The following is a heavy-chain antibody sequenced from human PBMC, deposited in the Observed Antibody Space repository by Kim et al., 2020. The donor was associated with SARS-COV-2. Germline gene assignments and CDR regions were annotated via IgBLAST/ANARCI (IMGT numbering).Heavy chain of an antibody. V-gene: IGHV3-30*18. CDR2: ISYDGSNK. D-gene: IGHD6-19*01. J-gene: IGHJ4*02. CDR1: GFTFSSYG. CDR3: AKRGHSSGWYDY. Sequence: GGSLRLSCAASGFTFSSYGMHWVRQAPGKGLEWVAVISYDGSNKYYADSVKGRFTISRDNSKNTLYLQMNSLRAEDTAVYYCAKRGHSSGWYDYWGQGTL.